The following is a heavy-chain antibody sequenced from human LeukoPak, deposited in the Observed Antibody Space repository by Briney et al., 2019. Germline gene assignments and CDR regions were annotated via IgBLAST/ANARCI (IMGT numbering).Heavy chain of an antibody. Sequence: GGSLRLSCAASGFTFSSYSMNWVRQAPGKGLEWVSSISSSSSYIYYADSVKGRFTISRDNSKNTLYLQMNSLRAEDTAVYYCAKDPHSVVPAGWGQGTLVTVSS. CDR2: ISSSSSYI. CDR3: AKDPHSVVPAG. V-gene: IGHV3-21*04. D-gene: IGHD2-2*01. J-gene: IGHJ4*02. CDR1: GFTFSSYS.